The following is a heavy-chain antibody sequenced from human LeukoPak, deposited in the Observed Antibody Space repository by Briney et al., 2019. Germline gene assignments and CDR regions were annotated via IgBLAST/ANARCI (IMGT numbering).Heavy chain of an antibody. J-gene: IGHJ5*02. CDR2: ISYEGGTQ. CDR3: AKEGTPQVSTWYDL. CDR1: GVTLSPYG. V-gene: IGHV3-30*18. D-gene: IGHD3-10*01. Sequence: SGGSLRLSCAASGVTLSPYGMHWVRQAPDKGLEWVAVISYEGGTQHYADSVKGRFIISRDSPRNTLYLQMNILRTEDTAVYYCAKEGTPQVSTWYDLWGQGTQVIVSS.